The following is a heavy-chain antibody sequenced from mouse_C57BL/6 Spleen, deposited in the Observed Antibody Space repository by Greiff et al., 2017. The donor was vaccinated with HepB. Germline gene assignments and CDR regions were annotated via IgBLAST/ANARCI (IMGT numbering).Heavy chain of an antibody. CDR3: ERAPYDGYPFAY. J-gene: IGHJ3*01. CDR1: GYTFTSYW. CDR2: IDPSDSET. Sequence: QVQLQQPGAELVRPGSSVKLSCKASGYTFTSYWMHWVKQRPIQGLEWIGNIDPSDSETHYNQKFKDKATLTVDKSSSTAYMQLSSLTSEDSAVYYCERAPYDGYPFAYWGQGTLVTVSA. V-gene: IGHV1-52*01. D-gene: IGHD2-3*01.